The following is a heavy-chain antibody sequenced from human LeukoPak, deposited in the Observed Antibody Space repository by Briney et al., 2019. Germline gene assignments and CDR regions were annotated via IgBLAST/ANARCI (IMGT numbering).Heavy chain of an antibody. D-gene: IGHD2-2*02. Sequence: PGGSLRLSCAADGFTFSIHGVQWVRQAPGKGLEWVALIWSDGSETYYADSVKGRFTISRDNSKNTLYLQMNGLRAEDTAVYYCARRYCSSTGCYMGYDYYGMDVWGQGTTVTVSS. J-gene: IGHJ6*02. CDR2: IWSDGSET. V-gene: IGHV3-33*01. CDR1: GFTFSIHG. CDR3: ARRYCSSTGCYMGYDYYGMDV.